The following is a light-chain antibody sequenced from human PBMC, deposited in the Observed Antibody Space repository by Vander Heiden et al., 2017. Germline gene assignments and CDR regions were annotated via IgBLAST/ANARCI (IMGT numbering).Light chain of an antibody. CDR1: SLRSYY. Sequence: SSELTQAPAVFVALGQTVRITCQGDSLRSYYASWYQQKPGQAPVLVIYGKNNRPSGIPGRFSGSSSGNTASLTITGAQAEDEAGYYCNSRDSSGNPLYVFGTGTKVTVL. CDR2: GKN. J-gene: IGLJ1*01. V-gene: IGLV3-19*01. CDR3: NSRDSSGNPLYV.